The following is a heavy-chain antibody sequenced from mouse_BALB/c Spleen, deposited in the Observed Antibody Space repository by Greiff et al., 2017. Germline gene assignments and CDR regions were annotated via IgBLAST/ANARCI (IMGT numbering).Heavy chain of an antibody. CDR3: ARKVLSFYYAMDY. CDR2: ILPRSGST. CDR1: GYTFSSYW. V-gene: IGHV1-9*01. J-gene: IGHJ4*01. D-gene: IGHD2-14*01. Sequence: QVQLQQSGAELMKPGASVKISCKATGYTFSSYWIEWVKQRPGHGLEWIGEILPRSGSTNYNEKFKGKATFTADTSSNTAYMQLSSLTSEDSAVYYCARKVLSFYYAMDYWGQGTSVTVSS.